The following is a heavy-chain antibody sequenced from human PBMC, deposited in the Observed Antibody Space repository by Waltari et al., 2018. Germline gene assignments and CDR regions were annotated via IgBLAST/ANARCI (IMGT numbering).Heavy chain of an antibody. Sequence: EVQLVESGGGLVQPGRSLRLSCAASGFTFDDYALHWVRQAPGKGLDWVSGISWNSGSIGYADSVKGRFTISRDNAKNSLYLQMNSLRAEDTALYYCAKDTSVAGTLGYWGQGTLVTVSS. D-gene: IGHD6-19*01. CDR1: GFTFDDYA. CDR2: ISWNSGSI. V-gene: IGHV3-9*01. J-gene: IGHJ4*02. CDR3: AKDTSVAGTLGY.